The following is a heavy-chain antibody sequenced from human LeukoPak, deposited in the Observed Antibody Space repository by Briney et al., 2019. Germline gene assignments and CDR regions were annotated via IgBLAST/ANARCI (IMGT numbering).Heavy chain of an antibody. CDR1: GFTFSSFS. V-gene: IGHV3-21*01. D-gene: IGHD1-26*01. CDR3: ARESSGSYGSAFDI. Sequence: PGGSLRLSCAASGFTFSSFSMNWVRQAPGKGLEWVSSISSTSSYIYYADSVKGRFTISRDKDKNSVYLQMTSLRAEDTAVYYCARESSGSYGSAFDIWGQGTMVTVSS. CDR2: ISSTSSYI. J-gene: IGHJ3*02.